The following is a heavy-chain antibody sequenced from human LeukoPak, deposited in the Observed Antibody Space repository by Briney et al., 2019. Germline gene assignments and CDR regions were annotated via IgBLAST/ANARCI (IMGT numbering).Heavy chain of an antibody. CDR3: ATESGASVMGGLDI. CDR1: GDSLNELS. V-gene: IGHV1-24*01. D-gene: IGHD2-8*01. J-gene: IGHJ5*02. CDR2: FEPEEGET. Sequence: GASVKVSCKVSGDSLNELSIHWVRQAPGKGLEWMGGFEPEEGETLHAEKFEGRVNMTEDTSTGTAYLELSSLRSEDVGVYYCATESGASVMGGLDIWGQGILVTVSS.